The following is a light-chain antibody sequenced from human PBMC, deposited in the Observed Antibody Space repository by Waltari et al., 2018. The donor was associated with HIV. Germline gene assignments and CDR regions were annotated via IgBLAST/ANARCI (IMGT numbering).Light chain of an antibody. V-gene: IGLV3-1*01. Sequence: SYELTQPPSVSVSPGQTASITCSGDKLGDQNACWYQQKPGQSPVLVIFQDRKRPSGIPERFSGSNSGNTATLTISGTQAMDEADYYCQVWDTSTAVFGGGTKLTVL. CDR3: QVWDTSTAV. J-gene: IGLJ2*01. CDR1: KLGDQN. CDR2: QDR.